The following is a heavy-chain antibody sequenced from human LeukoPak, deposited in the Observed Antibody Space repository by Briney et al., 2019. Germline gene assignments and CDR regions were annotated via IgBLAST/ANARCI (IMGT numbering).Heavy chain of an antibody. D-gene: IGHD4-17*01. Sequence: GGSLRLSCATSGFTFSEYYMTWIRQAPGRGLEWVSYINSGGGPIHYAVSVRGRFTISRDNAKNSLYLQMNSLRAEDTAVYYCARRLDFGDYGNGFDYWGQGSQVTVSS. V-gene: IGHV3-11*01. J-gene: IGHJ4*02. CDR3: ARRLDFGDYGNGFDY. CDR2: INSGGGPI. CDR1: GFTFSEYY.